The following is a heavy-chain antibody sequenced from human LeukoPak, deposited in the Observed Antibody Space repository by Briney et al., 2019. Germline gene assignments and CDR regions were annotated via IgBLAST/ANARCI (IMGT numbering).Heavy chain of an antibody. CDR1: GFTFSSYG. J-gene: IGHJ6*03. Sequence: GGSLRLSCAASGFTFSSYGMSWVRQAPGKGLEWVAVISYDGSNKYYADSVKGRFTISRDNSKNTLYLQMNSLRAEDTAVYYCAKDSEISSSWGHYYYYMDVWGKGTTVTVSS. CDR2: ISYDGSNK. CDR3: AKDSEISSSWGHYYYYMDV. D-gene: IGHD6-13*01. V-gene: IGHV3-30*18.